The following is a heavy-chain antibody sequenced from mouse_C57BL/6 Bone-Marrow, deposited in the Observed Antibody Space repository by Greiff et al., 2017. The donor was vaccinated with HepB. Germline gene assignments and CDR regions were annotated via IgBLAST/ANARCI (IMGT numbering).Heavy chain of an antibody. Sequence: EVMLVESGEGLVKPGGSLKLSCAASGFTFSSYAMSWVRQTPEKRLEWVAYISSGGDYIYYADTVKGRFTISRDNARNTLYLQMSSLKSEDTAMYYCTRGGGSSYGYFDVWGTGTTVTVSS. D-gene: IGHD1-1*01. CDR1: GFTFSSYA. CDR2: ISSGGDYI. J-gene: IGHJ1*03. V-gene: IGHV5-9-1*02. CDR3: TRGGGSSYGYFDV.